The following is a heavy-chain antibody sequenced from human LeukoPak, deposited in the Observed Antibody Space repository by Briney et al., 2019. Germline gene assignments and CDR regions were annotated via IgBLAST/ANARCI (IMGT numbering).Heavy chain of an antibody. CDR1: GYTFTGSY. Sequence: GASVKVSCKASGYTFTGSYMHWVRQAPGQGFEWIGWISPASGATKYAQNFQGRVTLTTDTSITTAYMELGSLTSDDTASYYCANEHGGWGQGTPVTVSS. CDR3: ANEHGG. J-gene: IGHJ4*02. CDR2: ISPASGAT. D-gene: IGHD3-16*01. V-gene: IGHV1-2*02.